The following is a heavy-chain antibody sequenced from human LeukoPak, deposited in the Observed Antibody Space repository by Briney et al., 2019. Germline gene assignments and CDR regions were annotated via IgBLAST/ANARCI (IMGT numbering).Heavy chain of an antibody. D-gene: IGHD1-26*01. CDR1: GYTFTSYY. J-gene: IGHJ6*02. Sequence: ASVKVSCKASGYTFTSYYMHWVRHAPGQGLEWMGVTNPSGGSTSYAQKFQGRVTMTRDTSTSTVYMELSSLRSEDTAVYYCARGGGYPDYYYYGMDVWGQGTTVTVSS. V-gene: IGHV1-46*01. CDR2: TNPSGGST. CDR3: ARGGGYPDYYYYGMDV.